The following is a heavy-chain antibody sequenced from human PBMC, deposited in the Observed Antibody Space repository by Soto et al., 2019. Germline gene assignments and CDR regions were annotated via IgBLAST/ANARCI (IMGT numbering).Heavy chain of an antibody. CDR3: SSWDVTVAGVYGMDV. CDR1: GFTFSSFA. Sequence: EVQLLESGGGLVQPGGSLRLSCAASGFTFSSFAMNWVRQAPVKGLEWVSAIGGSGGSRYYADSVKGRFTISRDNSKNTLYLLMNSLRAEDTAVYYCSSWDVTVAGVYGMDVWGQGTTVTVSS. CDR2: IGGSGGSR. V-gene: IGHV3-23*01. J-gene: IGHJ6*02. D-gene: IGHD6-19*01.